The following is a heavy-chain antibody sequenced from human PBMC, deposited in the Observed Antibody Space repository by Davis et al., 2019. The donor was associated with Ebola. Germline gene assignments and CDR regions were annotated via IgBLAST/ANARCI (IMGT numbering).Heavy chain of an antibody. J-gene: IGHJ6*02. CDR2: IYPGDSDT. Sequence: GESLKISCKGSGYSFTSYWNGWVRQMPGKGLELMGIIYPGDSDTRYSPSFQGHVTISADKSISTAYLKWSSLKASDTAMYYCARHRGTAMVRYYYGMDVWGQGTTVTVSS. D-gene: IGHD5-18*01. CDR1: GYSFTSYW. V-gene: IGHV5-51*01. CDR3: ARHRGTAMVRYYYGMDV.